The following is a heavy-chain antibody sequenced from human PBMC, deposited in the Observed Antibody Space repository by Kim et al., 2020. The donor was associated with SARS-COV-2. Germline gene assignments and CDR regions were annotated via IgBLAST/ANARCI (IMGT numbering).Heavy chain of an antibody. D-gene: IGHD3-10*01. CDR1: GYTFTSYG. J-gene: IGHJ5*02. Sequence: ASVKVSCKASGYTFTSYGISWVRQAPGQGLEWMGWISAYNGNTNYAQKLQGRVTMTTDTSTSTAYMELRSLRSDDTAVYYCARDRVLLWFGRENQGFVDPWGQGTLVTVSS. V-gene: IGHV1-18*04. CDR2: ISAYNGNT. CDR3: ARDRVLLWFGRENQGFVDP.